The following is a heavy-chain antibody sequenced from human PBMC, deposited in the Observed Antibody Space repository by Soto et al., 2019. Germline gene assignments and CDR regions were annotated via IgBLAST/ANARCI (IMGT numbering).Heavy chain of an antibody. Sequence: GGSLRLSCAASGFTFSTYAMHWVRQAPGKGLEWVALISYDGNNKYYADSVKGRFTISRDNSENTLYLQMNSLRGEDTAVYYCASGSGYDCNYWGQGTLVTVSS. D-gene: IGHD5-12*01. CDR3: ASGSGYDCNY. CDR1: GFTFSTYA. J-gene: IGHJ4*02. CDR2: ISYDGNNK. V-gene: IGHV3-30-3*01.